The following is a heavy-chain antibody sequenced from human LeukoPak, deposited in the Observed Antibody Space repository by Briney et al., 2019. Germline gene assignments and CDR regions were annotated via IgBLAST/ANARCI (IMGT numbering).Heavy chain of an antibody. Sequence: PSETLSLTCGVSGGSISSSSYSGGWIRQPPGKGLEWIGSIYYSGSTNYNPSLKSRVTISVDTSKNQFSLKLSSVTAPYPAVCYCVLRERRYTYGVCYTPFDYWSQGTLVTVSS. CDR1: GGSISSSSYS. V-gene: IGHV4-39*07. CDR3: VLRERRYTYGVCYTPFDY. J-gene: IGHJ4*02. CDR2: IYYSGST. D-gene: IGHD2-8*01.